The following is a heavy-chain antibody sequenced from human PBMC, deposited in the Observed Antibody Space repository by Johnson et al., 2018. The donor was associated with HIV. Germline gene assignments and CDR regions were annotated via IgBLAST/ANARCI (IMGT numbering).Heavy chain of an antibody. CDR3: AKDRGLERRERAFDI. CDR1: GFNFSNHA. J-gene: IGHJ3*02. D-gene: IGHD1-1*01. CDR2: ISDSGENT. Sequence: VQLVESGGGLVQPGGSLRVSCKASGFNFSNHAMSWVRQAPGKGLEWVSGISDSGENTYYADSVKGRFTISRDNAKNSLYLQMNSLRAEDTALYYCAKDRGLERRERAFDIWGQGTMVTVSS. V-gene: IGHV3-23*04.